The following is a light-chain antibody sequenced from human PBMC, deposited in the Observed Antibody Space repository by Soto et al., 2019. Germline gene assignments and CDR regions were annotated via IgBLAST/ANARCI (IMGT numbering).Light chain of an antibody. CDR1: QSVSSSY. CDR2: GVS. V-gene: IGKV3-20*01. CDR3: QQYDSSQWT. Sequence: EIVLTQSPGTLSLSPGERATLSCRASQSVSSSYLAWYQQKPGQAPKFLIYGVSSRVTGIPDRFSGSGSGTDFTLTISRLEPEDFAVYYCQQYDSSQWTFGQGTKVEIK. J-gene: IGKJ1*01.